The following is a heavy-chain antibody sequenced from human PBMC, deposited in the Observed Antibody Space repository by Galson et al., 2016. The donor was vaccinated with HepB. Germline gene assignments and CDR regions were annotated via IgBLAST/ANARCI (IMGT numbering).Heavy chain of an antibody. CDR2: MYSGGSK. J-gene: IGHJ4*02. Sequence: LRLSCAVSGFLVNSNYMTWVRLAPGKGLEWVAIMYSGGSKQYAGSVKGRVTISSDTSSQTLFLEVSDLRAEDTGIYYCARGYTSGVPFWWGQGTLVTVSS. CDR3: ARGYTSGVPFW. V-gene: IGHV3-53*01. CDR1: GFLVNSNY. D-gene: IGHD2-8*01.